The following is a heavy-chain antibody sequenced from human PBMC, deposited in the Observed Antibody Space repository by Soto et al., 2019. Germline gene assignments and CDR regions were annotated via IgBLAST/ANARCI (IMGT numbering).Heavy chain of an antibody. CDR3: AREDLISDAPFDP. CDR1: GYTFTSYD. D-gene: IGHD2-15*01. V-gene: IGHV1-8*01. CDR2: MNPNSGNT. Sequence: ASVKVSCKASGYTFTSYDINWVRQATGQGREWMGWMNPNSGNTGYAQKFQGRVTMNRNTSISTAYMELSSLRSEDTAVYYCAREDLISDAPFDPWGQGTMVTVSS. J-gene: IGHJ5*02.